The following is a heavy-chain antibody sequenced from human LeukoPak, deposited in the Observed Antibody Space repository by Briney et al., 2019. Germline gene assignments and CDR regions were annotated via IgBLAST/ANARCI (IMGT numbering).Heavy chain of an antibody. CDR2: ISHSGST. Sequence: ASETLSLTCTVSGYSISSSYFWGWIRQPPGKGLEWIGSISHSGSTYCNPSLKSRVTISIDTSKNQFSLNLRLVTAADTAVYYCARHAAAANFDYWGQGTLVTVSS. CDR3: ARHAAAANFDY. V-gene: IGHV4-38-2*02. CDR1: GYSISSSYF. D-gene: IGHD6-25*01. J-gene: IGHJ4*02.